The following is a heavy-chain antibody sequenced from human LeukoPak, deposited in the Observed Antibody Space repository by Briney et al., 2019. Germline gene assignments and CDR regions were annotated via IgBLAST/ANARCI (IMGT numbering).Heavy chain of an antibody. CDR3: AKSSGFGVVINDWFDP. CDR1: GFTFDDYA. J-gene: IGHJ5*02. V-gene: IGHV3-9*01. Sequence: PGGSLRLSCAASGFTFDDYAMHWVRQAPGKGLEWVSGISWNSGSIGYADSVKGRFTISRDNAKNSLYLQMNGLRAEDTAVYYCAKSSGFGVVINDWFDPWGQGTLVTVSS. CDR2: ISWNSGSI. D-gene: IGHD3-3*01.